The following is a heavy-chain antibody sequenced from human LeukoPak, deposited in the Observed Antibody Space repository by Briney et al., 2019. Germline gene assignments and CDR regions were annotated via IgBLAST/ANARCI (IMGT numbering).Heavy chain of an antibody. V-gene: IGHV1-2*02. D-gene: IGHD2-2*02. CDR3: AREDCSSTSCYTKAFDI. J-gene: IGHJ3*02. Sequence: ASVKVSCKASGGNFSSYTISWVRQAPGQGLEWMGWINPNSGGTNYAQKFQGRVTMTRDTSISTAYMELSRLRSDDTAVYYCAREDCSSTSCYTKAFDIWGQGTMVTVSS. CDR2: INPNSGGT. CDR1: GGNFSSYT.